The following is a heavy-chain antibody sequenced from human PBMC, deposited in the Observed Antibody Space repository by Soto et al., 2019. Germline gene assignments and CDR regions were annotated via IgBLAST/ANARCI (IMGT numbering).Heavy chain of an antibody. CDR3: ARGDEGLKPLPAAMFRASTSLKIPLRIRNWFDP. V-gene: IGHV4-31*03. D-gene: IGHD2-2*01. Sequence: PSETLSLTCTVSGGSISSGGYYWSWIRQHPGKGLEWIGYIYYSGSTYYNPSLKSRVTISVDTSKNQFSLKLSSVTAADTAVYYCARGDEGLKPLPAAMFRASTSLKIPLRIRNWFDPWGQGTLVTVSS. CDR1: GGSISSGGYY. CDR2: IYYSGST. J-gene: IGHJ5*02.